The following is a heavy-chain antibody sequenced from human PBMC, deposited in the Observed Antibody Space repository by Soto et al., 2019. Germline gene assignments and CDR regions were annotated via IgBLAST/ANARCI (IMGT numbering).Heavy chain of an antibody. D-gene: IGHD3-10*01. CDR2: INPNSGGT. CDR3: ARAAGTAVNNWFDP. V-gene: IGHV1-2*04. CDR1: GYTFTGYY. J-gene: IGHJ5*02. Sequence: ASVKVSCKASGYTFTGYYMHWVRQAPGQGLEWMGWINPNSGGTNYAQKFQGWVTMTRDTSISTAYMELSRLRSDDTAVYYCARAAGTAVNNWFDPWGQGPLVTVSS.